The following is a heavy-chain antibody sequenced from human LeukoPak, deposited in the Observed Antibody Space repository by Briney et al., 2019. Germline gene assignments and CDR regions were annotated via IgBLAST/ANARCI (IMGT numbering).Heavy chain of an antibody. J-gene: IGHJ3*02. D-gene: IGHD1-1*01. CDR2: ISYDGSNK. V-gene: IGHV3-30-3*01. Sequence: PGGSLRLSCAASGFTFSSYAMHWVRQAPGKGLEWVAVISYDGSNKHYADSVKGRFTISRDNSKNTLYLQMNSLRAEDTAVYYCARNFRGETGAFDIWGQGTMVTVSS. CDR3: ARNFRGETGAFDI. CDR1: GFTFSSYA.